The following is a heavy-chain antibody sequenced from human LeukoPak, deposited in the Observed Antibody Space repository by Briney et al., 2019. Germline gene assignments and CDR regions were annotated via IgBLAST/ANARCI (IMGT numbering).Heavy chain of an antibody. J-gene: IGHJ4*02. D-gene: IGHD5-12*01. CDR2: ISSSSSTI. V-gene: IGHV3-48*01. CDR1: GFTFSSYS. Sequence: PGGSLRLSCAASGFTFSSYSMNWVRQAPGKGLEWVSYISSSSSTIYYADSAKGRFTISRDNAKNSLYLQMNSLRAEDTAVYYCARDGESGYDLRGFDYWGQGTLVTVSS. CDR3: ARDGESGYDLRGFDY.